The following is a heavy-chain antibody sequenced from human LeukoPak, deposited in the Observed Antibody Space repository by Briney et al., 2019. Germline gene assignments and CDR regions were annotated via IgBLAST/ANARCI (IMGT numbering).Heavy chain of an antibody. CDR2: IYSGGGT. Sequence: PGGSLRLSCAASGFTFSIYEMNWVRQAPGKGLEWVSVIYSGGGTYYADSVKGRFTISRDNSKNTLYLQMNSLRAEDTAVYYCARDLSPVVRASPMGYWGQGTLVTVSS. V-gene: IGHV3-66*01. D-gene: IGHD3-10*01. CDR1: GFTFSIYE. CDR3: ARDLSPVVRASPMGY. J-gene: IGHJ4*02.